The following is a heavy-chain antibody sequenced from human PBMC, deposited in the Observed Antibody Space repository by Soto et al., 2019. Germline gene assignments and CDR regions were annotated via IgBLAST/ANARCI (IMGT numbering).Heavy chain of an antibody. V-gene: IGHV3-49*03. CDR3: TRASPRGWYYFDY. J-gene: IGHJ4*02. CDR2: IRSKAYGGTT. Sequence: GGSLRLSCTASGFTFGDYARSWFRQAPGKGLEWVGFIRSKAYGGTTESAASVKGRFTISRDDSKTIAHLQMNSLKTEDTAVYYCTRASPRGWYYFDYWGQGTRVTVSS. CDR1: GFTFGDYA. D-gene: IGHD6-19*01.